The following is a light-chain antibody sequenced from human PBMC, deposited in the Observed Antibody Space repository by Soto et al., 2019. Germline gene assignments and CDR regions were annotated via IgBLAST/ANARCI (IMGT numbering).Light chain of an antibody. J-gene: IGKJ5*01. CDR3: QQRSNWPIT. Sequence: EIVLTQSPGTLSLSPGERATLSCRASQSVSNNYLAWYQQKPGQAPRLLIYDTSNRATGIPARFSGSGSGTDFTLTINNLDPEDFAVYYCQQRSNWPITFGQGTRLEI. CDR2: DTS. V-gene: IGKV3-11*01. CDR1: QSVSNNY.